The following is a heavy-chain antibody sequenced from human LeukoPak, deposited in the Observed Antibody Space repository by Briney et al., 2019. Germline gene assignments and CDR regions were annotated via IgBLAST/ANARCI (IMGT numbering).Heavy chain of an antibody. V-gene: IGHV1-46*01. CDR3: ARGYGGYESDY. J-gene: IGHJ4*02. D-gene: IGHD5-12*01. Sequence: ASVKVSCKASGYTFTSYYMHWVRQAPGQGLEWMAIINPSGGSTSYAQKFQGRVTMARDTSTSTVYMELSSLGSEDTAVYYCARGYGGYESDYWGQGTLVTVSS. CDR2: INPSGGST. CDR1: GYTFTSYY.